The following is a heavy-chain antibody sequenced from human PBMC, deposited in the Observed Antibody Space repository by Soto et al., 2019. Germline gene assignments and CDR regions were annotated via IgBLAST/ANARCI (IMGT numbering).Heavy chain of an antibody. V-gene: IGHV1-3*01. CDR1: GYTFTSYA. CDR2: INAGNGNT. D-gene: IGHD4-17*01. J-gene: IGHJ6*02. CDR3: ASRDYGDYVGDYGMDV. Sequence: QVQLVQSGAEVKKPGASVKVSCKASGYTFTSYAMHWVRQAPGQRPEWMGWINAGNGNTKYSQKFQGRVTITRDTSASTAYMELSSLRSEDTAGYYCASRDYGDYVGDYGMDVWGQGTTVTASS.